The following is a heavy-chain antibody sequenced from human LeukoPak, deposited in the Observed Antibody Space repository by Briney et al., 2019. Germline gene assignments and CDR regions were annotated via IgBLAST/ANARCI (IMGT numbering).Heavy chain of an antibody. Sequence: GSLRLSCAASGFTFSNYAMSWVRQAPGKGLEWVSAISRSGTDTYYADSVKGRFTISRDNSRNTLYLQMNSLRAEGTAVYFCALYCSGGSCYSIGGAFDIWGQGTLVTVSS. J-gene: IGHJ3*02. CDR3: ALYCSGGSCYSIGGAFDI. CDR2: ISRSGTDT. D-gene: IGHD2-15*01. CDR1: GFTFSNYA. V-gene: IGHV3-23*01.